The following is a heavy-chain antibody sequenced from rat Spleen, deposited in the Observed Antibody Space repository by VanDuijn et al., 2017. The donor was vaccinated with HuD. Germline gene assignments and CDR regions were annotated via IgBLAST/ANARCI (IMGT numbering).Heavy chain of an antibody. J-gene: IGHJ4*01. CDR3: ARGYVMDA. Sequence: EVQLVESGGGLVQPGRSLKLSCAASGFTFTNYDMAWVRQAPTKGLEWIASFSTGGSNTYYRDSVKGRFTISRDNAKNTQYLQMDSLRSEDTATYYCARGYVMDAWGQGASVTVSS. CDR2: FSTGGSNT. V-gene: IGHV5S13*01. CDR1: GFTFTNYD.